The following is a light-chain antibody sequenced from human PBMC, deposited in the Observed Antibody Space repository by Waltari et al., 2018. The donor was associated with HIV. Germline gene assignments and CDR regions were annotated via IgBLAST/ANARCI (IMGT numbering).Light chain of an antibody. CDR2: TND. J-gene: IGLJ3*02. Sequence: QSVLPQPPSVSGTPGQNVTISCSGSSSNIGSNIVTWYQQLPGAAPKLLIYTNDQRPSGVPDRFSGSKSGTSASLAISGLQSADEADYYCAAWDDSLNGMFGGGTKLTVL. V-gene: IGLV1-44*01. CDR1: SSNIGSNI. CDR3: AAWDDSLNGM.